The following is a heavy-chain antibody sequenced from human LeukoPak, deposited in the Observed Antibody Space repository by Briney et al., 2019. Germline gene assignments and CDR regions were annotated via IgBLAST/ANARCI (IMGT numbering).Heavy chain of an antibody. CDR1: GFTFSSYA. CDR3: ARGQFRLSYFDSSGFDY. V-gene: IGHV3-30*04. Sequence: TGGSLRLSCAASGFTFSSYAMHWVRQAPGKGLEWVAVISYGGSNKYYADSVKGRFTISRDNSKNTLYLQMNSLRAEDTAVYYCARGQFRLSYFDSSGFDYWGQGTLVTVSS. CDR2: ISYGGSNK. D-gene: IGHD3-22*01. J-gene: IGHJ4*02.